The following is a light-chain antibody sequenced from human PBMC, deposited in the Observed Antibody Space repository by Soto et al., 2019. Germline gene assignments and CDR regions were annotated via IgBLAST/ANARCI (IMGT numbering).Light chain of an antibody. V-gene: IGKV1-6*01. CDR2: AAS. CDR1: RAVGSD. J-gene: IGKJ1*01. Sequence: QMTQPPSSLSASVGEKIIITCRASRAVGSDVSWYQQKPGQAPKLLIYAASNLYTGVPSRFSGSRSGTEFTLTISSLQPEDFASYYCLQDYGDSWTFGQGTKVEIE. CDR3: LQDYGDSWT.